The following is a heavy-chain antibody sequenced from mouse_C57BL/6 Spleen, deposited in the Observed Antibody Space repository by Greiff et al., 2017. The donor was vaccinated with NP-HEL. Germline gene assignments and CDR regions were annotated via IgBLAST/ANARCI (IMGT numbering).Heavy chain of an antibody. CDR2: ISYDGSN. Sequence: EVKLVESGPGLVKPSQSLSLTCSVTGYSITSGYYWNWIRQFPGNKLEWMGYISYDGSNNYNPSLKNRISITRDTSKNQFFLKLNSVTTEDTATYYCAREAPYYAMDYWGQGTSVTVSS. CDR3: AREAPYYAMDY. CDR1: GYSITSGYY. J-gene: IGHJ4*01. V-gene: IGHV3-6*01.